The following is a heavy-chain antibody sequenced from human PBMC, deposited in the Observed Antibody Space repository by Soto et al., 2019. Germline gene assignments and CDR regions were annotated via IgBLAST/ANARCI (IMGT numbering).Heavy chain of an antibody. CDR1: GFTFSSDW. J-gene: IGHJ6*02. Sequence: EVQLVESGGGLVQPGGSLRLSCAASGFTFSSDWMSWVRQAPGKGLEWVANIKQDGSEKYYVDSVKGRFTISRDNAKNSLYLQMNSLRAEDTAVHYCASRGITMVRGVYYYSGMDVWGQGTTVTVSS. V-gene: IGHV3-7*05. D-gene: IGHD3-10*01. CDR3: ASRGITMVRGVYYYSGMDV. CDR2: IKQDGSEK.